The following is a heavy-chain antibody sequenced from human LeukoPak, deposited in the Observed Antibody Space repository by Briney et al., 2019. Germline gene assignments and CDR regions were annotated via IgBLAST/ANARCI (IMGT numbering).Heavy chain of an antibody. CDR1: AGSFSGYY. V-gene: IGHV4-34*01. J-gene: IGHJ3*02. Sequence: SETLSLTCAVYAGSFSGYYWSWIRQPPGKGLEWIGEINHSGSTNYNPSLKHRVTISVDTSKTQFSLKLSSVTAADTAVYYCARVVLDYGETDAFDIWGQGTMVTVSS. CDR3: ARVVLDYGETDAFDI. CDR2: INHSGST. D-gene: IGHD4-17*01.